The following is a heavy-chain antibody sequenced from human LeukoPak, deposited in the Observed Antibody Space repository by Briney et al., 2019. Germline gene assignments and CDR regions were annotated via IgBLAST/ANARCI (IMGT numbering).Heavy chain of an antibody. CDR3: AKDGTYYYDSSGYWGYFDY. Sequence: GGSLRLSCAASGFTFDDYAMHWVRQAPGKGLEWVSGISWNSGSIGYADSVKGRFTIPRDNAKNSLYLQMNSLRAEDTALYYCAKDGTYYYDSSGYWGYFDYWGQGTLVTVSS. D-gene: IGHD3-22*01. CDR2: ISWNSGSI. V-gene: IGHV3-9*01. J-gene: IGHJ4*02. CDR1: GFTFDDYA.